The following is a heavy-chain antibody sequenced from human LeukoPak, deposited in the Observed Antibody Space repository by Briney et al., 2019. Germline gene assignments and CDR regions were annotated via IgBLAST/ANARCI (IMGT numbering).Heavy chain of an antibody. D-gene: IGHD5-18*01. CDR1: GYTFTGYY. V-gene: IGHV1-2*02. CDR3: ARAFLYSYGLFQYFDY. Sequence: ASVKVSCKASGYTFTGYYMHWVRQAPGQGLERMGWINPNSGGTNYAQKFQGRVTMTTDTSTSTAYMELRSLRSDDTAVYYCARAFLYSYGLFQYFDYWGQGTLVTVSS. CDR2: INPNSGGT. J-gene: IGHJ4*02.